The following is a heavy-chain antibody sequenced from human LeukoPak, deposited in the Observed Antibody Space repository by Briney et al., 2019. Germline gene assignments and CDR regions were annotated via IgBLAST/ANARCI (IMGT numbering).Heavy chain of an antibody. J-gene: IGHJ4*02. V-gene: IGHV3-48*02. CDR3: ARSRGVSDY. Sequence: GGPLRLSCAASGFPFSSHSVNWVRQAPGKGLEWVSYISTSSSTIYYADSVKGRFTISRDNAKNSLYLQMSSLRDDDTAVYFCARSRGVSDYWGQGTLVTVSS. CDR2: ISTSSSTI. CDR1: GFPFSSHS. D-gene: IGHD3-10*01.